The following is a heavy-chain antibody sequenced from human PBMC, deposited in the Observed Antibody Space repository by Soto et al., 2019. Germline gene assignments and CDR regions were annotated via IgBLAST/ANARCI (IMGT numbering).Heavy chain of an antibody. CDR2: IYGNGGGT. J-gene: IGHJ4*02. CDR3: ALYSSSWYSCFDY. D-gene: IGHD6-13*01. V-gene: IGHV3-23*01. CDR1: GFTFSTYS. Sequence: PGGSLRLSCAGSGFTFSTYSMNWVRQAPGKGLEWVSGIYGNGGGTFYADSVKGRFTISRDNSKNTLYLQMNSLRAEDTAVYYCALYSSSWYSCFDYWGQGTLVTVSS.